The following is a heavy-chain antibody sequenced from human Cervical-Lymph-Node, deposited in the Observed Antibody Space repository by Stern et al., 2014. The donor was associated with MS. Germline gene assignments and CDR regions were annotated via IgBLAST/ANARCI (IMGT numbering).Heavy chain of an antibody. Sequence: VQLVESGPGLVKPSQTLSLTCSVSGGSISSAGFFWGWIRQHPGEGLEWIGYIYHSGNTHYNPSLKSRVTISVDTSQNQFSLKVGSVTAADTAVYYCARDKGGGYYFDYWGQGTLVTVSS. V-gene: IGHV4-31*03. CDR2: IYHSGNT. CDR3: ARDKGGGYYFDY. CDR1: GGSISSAGFF. D-gene: IGHD1-26*01. J-gene: IGHJ4*02.